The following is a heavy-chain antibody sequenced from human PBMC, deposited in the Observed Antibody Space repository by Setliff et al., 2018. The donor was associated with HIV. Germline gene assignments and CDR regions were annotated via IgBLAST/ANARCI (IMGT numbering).Heavy chain of an antibody. D-gene: IGHD6-19*01. V-gene: IGHV4-39*01. Sequence: SETLSLTCNVSGGSISSGGYYWGWVRQPPGKGLEWIGSIYYSGSTYYNPSLRSRVTISVDTSKNQFSLKLTSVTAADTAVYYCARHHSSAPLRRWDNYYYMDVWGKGTTVTVSS. CDR2: IYYSGST. CDR1: GGSISSGGYY. CDR3: ARHHSSAPLRRWDNYYYMDV. J-gene: IGHJ6*03.